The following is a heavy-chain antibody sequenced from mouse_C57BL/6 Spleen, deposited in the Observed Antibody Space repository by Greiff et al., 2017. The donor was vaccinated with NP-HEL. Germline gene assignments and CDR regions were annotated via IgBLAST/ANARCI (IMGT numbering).Heavy chain of an antibody. D-gene: IGHD3-1*01. J-gene: IGHJ1*03. Sequence: QVQLQQSGAELVKPGASVKISCKASGYAFSSYWMNWVKQRPGKGLEWIGQIYPGDGATNYNGKFKGKATLTADKSSSTAYMQLSSLTSEDSAVYFCARSGRDWYFDVWGTGTTVTVSS. CDR2: IYPGDGAT. CDR1: GYAFSSYW. CDR3: ARSGRDWYFDV. V-gene: IGHV1-80*01.